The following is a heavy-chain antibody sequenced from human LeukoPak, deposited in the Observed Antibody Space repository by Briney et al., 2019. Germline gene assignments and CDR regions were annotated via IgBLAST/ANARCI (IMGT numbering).Heavy chain of an antibody. Sequence: GASVKVSCKASGYTFPSYGISWVRQAPGQGLEWMGWISAYNGNTNYAQKLQGRVTMTTDTSTSTAYMELRSLRSDDTAVYYCARWEYYYDSSGYYSWGQGTLVTVSS. V-gene: IGHV1-18*01. CDR3: ARWEYYYDSSGYYS. D-gene: IGHD3-22*01. J-gene: IGHJ4*02. CDR2: ISAYNGNT. CDR1: GYTFPSYG.